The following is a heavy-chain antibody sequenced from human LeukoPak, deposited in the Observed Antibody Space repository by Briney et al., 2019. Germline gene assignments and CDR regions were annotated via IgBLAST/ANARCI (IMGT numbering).Heavy chain of an antibody. V-gene: IGHV3-30*04. CDR2: ISYEGSNQ. J-gene: IGHJ3*01. CDR3: MGDEKGAFDA. Sequence: GGSLRLSCAASGFTFNTYTMHWVRQAPAKGLEWVAVISYEGSNQYYADSVKGRFTISRDNSNNTLYLRLSSLRPGDTAFYYCMGDEKGAFDAWGQGTMVTVSS. CDR1: GFTFNTYT.